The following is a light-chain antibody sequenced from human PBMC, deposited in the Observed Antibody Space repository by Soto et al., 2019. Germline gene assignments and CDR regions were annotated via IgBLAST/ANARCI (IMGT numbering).Light chain of an antibody. J-gene: IGKJ2*01. CDR3: QQYGASPYT. Sequence: EIVLTQSPGTLSLSPGERATLSCRASQSFSSSYLAWFQQKPGQAPRLVIYGASSRATGIPDRFSGSGSGTDFTLTISSLEPEDFAVYYCQQYGASPYTFGQGTKLEIK. V-gene: IGKV3-20*01. CDR1: QSFSSSY. CDR2: GAS.